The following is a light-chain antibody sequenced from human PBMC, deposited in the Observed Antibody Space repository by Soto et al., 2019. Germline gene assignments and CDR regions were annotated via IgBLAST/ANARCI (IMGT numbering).Light chain of an antibody. J-gene: IGKJ4*01. Sequence: DIQMTQSPSTLSASVGDRVTITCRASQNINRWLAWYQQKPGKAPNLLIYDVSNLETGVPSRLSGSGSGTLFTLSISSLQPEDSATYYCQQYNSYSLTFGGGTKVEIQ. CDR3: QQYNSYSLT. CDR1: QNINRW. CDR2: DVS. V-gene: IGKV1-5*01.